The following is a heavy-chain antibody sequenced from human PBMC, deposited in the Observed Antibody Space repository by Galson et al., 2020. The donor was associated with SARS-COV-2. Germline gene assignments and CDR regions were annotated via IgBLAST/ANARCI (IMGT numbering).Heavy chain of an antibody. V-gene: IGHV3-53*04. Sequence: GASLKISCAASGFTVSSNYMSWVRQAPGKGLEWVSVIYSGGSTYYADSVKGRFTISRHNSKNTLYLQMNSLRAEDTAVYYCARDRGGPLDYWGQGTLVTVSS. J-gene: IGHJ4*02. CDR2: IYSGGST. CDR3: ARDRGGPLDY. CDR1: GFTVSSNY.